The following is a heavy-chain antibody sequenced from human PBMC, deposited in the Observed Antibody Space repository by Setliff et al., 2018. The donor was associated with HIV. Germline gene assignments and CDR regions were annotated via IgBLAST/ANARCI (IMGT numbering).Heavy chain of an antibody. CDR3: ASPASGGSSGQYHY. CDR2: IYSTGST. D-gene: IGHD6-19*01. V-gene: IGHV4-4*09. J-gene: IGHJ4*02. CDR1: GGSIYNFY. Sequence: ETLSLTCSVSGGSIYNFYWSWIRQSPGKGLEWIGYIYSTGSTNYNPSLKSRVTMSVDTSKNQFSLRLTSVTAADTAVYYCASPASGGSSGQYHYWGQGTLVTVSS.